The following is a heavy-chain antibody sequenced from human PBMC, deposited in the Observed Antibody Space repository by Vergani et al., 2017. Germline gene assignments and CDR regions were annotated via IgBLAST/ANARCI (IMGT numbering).Heavy chain of an antibody. CDR2: IWYDGSNK. V-gene: IGHV3-33*06. D-gene: IGHD1-26*01. CDR1: GFTFSSYG. J-gene: IGHJ3*02. CDR3: AKASGAIPPDAFDI. Sequence: QVQLVESGGGVVQPGRSLRLSCAASGFTFSSYGMHWVRQAPGKGLEWVAVIWYDGSNKYYADSVKGRFTISRDNSKNTLYLQMNSLRAEDTAVYYCAKASGAIPPDAFDIWGQGTMVTVSS.